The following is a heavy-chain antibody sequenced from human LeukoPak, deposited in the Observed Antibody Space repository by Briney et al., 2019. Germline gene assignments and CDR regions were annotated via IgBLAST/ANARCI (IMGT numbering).Heavy chain of an antibody. CDR3: ATGYIYDYSLH. CDR2: FDPEDGAR. D-gene: IGHD5-18*01. V-gene: IGHV1-24*01. J-gene: IGHJ4*02. CDR1: GDTVTGFS. Sequence: GASVKVSCKVSGDTVTGFSIHWVRQAPGHGLEWMGGFDPEDGARIFAQKFQGRVTMTEDTSTDTAYMDLSSLRSEDTAVYYCATGYIYDYSLHWGQGTLVTVSS.